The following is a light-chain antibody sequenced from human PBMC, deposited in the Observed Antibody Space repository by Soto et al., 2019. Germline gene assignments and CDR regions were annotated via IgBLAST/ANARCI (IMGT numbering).Light chain of an antibody. CDR3: HQFATTRS. J-gene: IGKJ1*01. CDR1: QTVSTNQ. Sequence: EIVLTQSPATLSLSPGERATLSCRASQTVSTNQLAWYQQKPGQAPRLLIYGASSRAAGIPDRFSGSGSGTDFTLTISSLEPEDFAVYYCHQFATTRSFGQGTKVDIK. CDR2: GAS. V-gene: IGKV3-20*01.